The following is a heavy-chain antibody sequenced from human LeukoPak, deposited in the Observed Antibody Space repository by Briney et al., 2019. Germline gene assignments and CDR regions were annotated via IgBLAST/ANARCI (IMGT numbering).Heavy chain of an antibody. CDR1: GFTVSSDY. CDR2: IYSGGST. Sequence: GGSLRLSCAASGFTVSSDYMSWVRQAPGKGLEWVSVIYSGGSTYHADSVKGRFTIPRDNSKNTLYLQVSSLRDEDTAVYYCARIVAGGAFDIWGQGTMVTVSS. D-gene: IGHD1-26*01. V-gene: IGHV3-66*01. CDR3: ARIVAGGAFDI. J-gene: IGHJ3*02.